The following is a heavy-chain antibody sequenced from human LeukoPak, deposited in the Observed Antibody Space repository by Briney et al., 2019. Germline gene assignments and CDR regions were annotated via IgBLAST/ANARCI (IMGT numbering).Heavy chain of an antibody. CDR2: IYYSGST. CDR1: GGSISSSSYY. J-gene: IGHJ3*02. Sequence: SETLSLTCTVSGGSISSSSYYWGWLRQPPGKGLEWIGSIYYSGSTYYNPSLKSRVTISVDTSKNQFSLKLRSVTAADTAVYYCVRGYYGSGSYYKLAPPVDAFDIWGQGTMVTVSS. CDR3: VRGYYGSGSYYKLAPPVDAFDI. D-gene: IGHD3-10*01. V-gene: IGHV4-39*07.